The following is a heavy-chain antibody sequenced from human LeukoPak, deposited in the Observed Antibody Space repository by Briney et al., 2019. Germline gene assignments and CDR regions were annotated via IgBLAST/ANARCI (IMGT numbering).Heavy chain of an antibody. V-gene: IGHV3-33*03. D-gene: IGHD2-2*01. CDR2: IWFDGNSK. CDR1: GFTFSSFG. J-gene: IGHJ5*02. Sequence: GGSLRLSCAASGFTFSSFGMHWVRQAPGKGLEWVAVIWFDGNSKYYADSVKGRFTISRDNSKNTLYLQMNSLRAEDTAVYYCVELRGLGVVPGDTWGLGTLVTVSS. CDR3: VELRGLGVVPGDT.